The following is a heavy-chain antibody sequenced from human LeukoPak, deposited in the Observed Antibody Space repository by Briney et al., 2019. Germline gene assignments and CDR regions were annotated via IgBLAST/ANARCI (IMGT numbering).Heavy chain of an antibody. CDR3: ARHQGSSTWVTFDY. CDR2: IYPGDSDT. D-gene: IGHD6-13*01. J-gene: IGHJ4*02. V-gene: IGHV5-51*01. Sequence: GESLKISCKGSGYSFTSYWIAWVRQMPGKGLEWMGIIYPGDSDTGYSPSFQGQVTISADKSISTAYLQWSSLKASDAAIYYCARHQGSSTWVTFDYWGQGTLVTVSS. CDR1: GYSFTSYW.